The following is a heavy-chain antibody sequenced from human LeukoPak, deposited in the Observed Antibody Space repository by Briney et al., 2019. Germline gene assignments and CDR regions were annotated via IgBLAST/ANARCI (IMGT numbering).Heavy chain of an antibody. Sequence: SETLSITCAVYGGSFSGYYWSWIRQPPGKGLEWIGEINHSGSTNYNPSLKSRVTISVDTSKNQFSLKLSSVTAADTAVYYRARGLRNWFDPWGQGTLVTVSS. D-gene: IGHD3-3*01. J-gene: IGHJ5*02. CDR2: INHSGST. V-gene: IGHV4-34*01. CDR3: ARGLRNWFDP. CDR1: GGSFSGYY.